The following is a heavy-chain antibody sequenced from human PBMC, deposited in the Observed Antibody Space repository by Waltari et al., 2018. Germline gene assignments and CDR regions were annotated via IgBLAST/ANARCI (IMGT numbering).Heavy chain of an antibody. D-gene: IGHD6-13*01. CDR3: ARENYNGAAGDY. CDR2: IRYDGGVK. J-gene: IGHJ4*02. Sequence: EVQLVESGGGLVQPGGSLRRSCATSGFRFGALWMSWVRQAPGKGLEWLANIRYDGGVKDIVDSVKGRFTVSRDNAENSLFLHMNSLRVEDTAVYYCARENYNGAAGDYWGQGTLVTVSS. V-gene: IGHV3-7*01. CDR1: GFRFGALW.